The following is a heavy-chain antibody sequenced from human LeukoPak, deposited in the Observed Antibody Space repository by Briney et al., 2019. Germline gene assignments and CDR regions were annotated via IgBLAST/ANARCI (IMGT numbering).Heavy chain of an antibody. CDR3: ARGYYREFDY. D-gene: IGHD3-22*01. Sequence: SETLSLTCTVSGGSISSYYWSWIRQPPGKGLEWIGHIYYSGSTNYNPSLKSRVTISVDTSKNQFSLKLSSVTAADTAVYYCARGYYREFDYWGQGTLVTVSS. CDR2: IYYSGST. V-gene: IGHV4-59*01. J-gene: IGHJ4*02. CDR1: GGSISSYY.